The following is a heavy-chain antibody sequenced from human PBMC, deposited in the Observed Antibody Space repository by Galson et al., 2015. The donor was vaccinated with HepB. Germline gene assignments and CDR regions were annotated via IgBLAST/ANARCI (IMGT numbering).Heavy chain of an antibody. CDR2: ISKDGANT. V-gene: IGHV3-30*18. CDR1: GFTFDTYG. D-gene: IGHD6-19*01. Sequence: SLRLSCAASGFTFDTYGMHWVRQAPGRGLEWVAVISKDGANTYYADSMKGRFTISRDNSKNTLYLQLSSLRTEDTAVYYCAKDWYSSSGFRYYFDAWGQGTLVTVSS. CDR3: AKDWYSSSGFRYYFDA. J-gene: IGHJ4*02.